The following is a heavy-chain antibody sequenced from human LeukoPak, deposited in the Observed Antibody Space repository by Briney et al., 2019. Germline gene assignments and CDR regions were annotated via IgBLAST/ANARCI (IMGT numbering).Heavy chain of an antibody. CDR2: ISSSGSTI. Sequence: PPGGSLRLSCAASGFTFSSYGMHWVRQASGKGLEWVSYISSSGSTIYYADSVKGRFTISRDNSKNTLYLQMNSLRAEDTAVYYCAKDDYYDTSGYRDWGQGTLVTVSS. CDR1: GFTFSSYG. J-gene: IGHJ4*02. V-gene: IGHV3-NL1*01. CDR3: AKDDYYDTSGYRD. D-gene: IGHD3-22*01.